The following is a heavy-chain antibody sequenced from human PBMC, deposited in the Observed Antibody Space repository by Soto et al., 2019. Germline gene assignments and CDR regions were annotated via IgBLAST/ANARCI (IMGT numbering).Heavy chain of an antibody. CDR3: AREDICVKYYFDS. CDR2: IYHSGIT. CDR1: GGSVSSDTHF. V-gene: IGHV4-61*03. Sequence: PSETLSLTCAVFGGSVSSDTHFWGWIRQPPGKGLEWIGYIYHSGITNSNPSLKGRLTISVDKSTNHFSLSLASVTAADCARDSCAREDICVKYYFDSWGHGTRVTVSS. J-gene: IGHJ4*01. D-gene: IGHD2-15*01.